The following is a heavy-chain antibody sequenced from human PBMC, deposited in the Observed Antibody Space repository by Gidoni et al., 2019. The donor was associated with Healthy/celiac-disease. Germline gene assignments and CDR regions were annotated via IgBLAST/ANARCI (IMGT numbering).Heavy chain of an antibody. CDR3: ARHSSVLLWFGELVSSHYYYYYGMDV. J-gene: IGHJ6*02. Sequence: QVQLVQSGAEVKKPGASVKVSCKASGYTFTSYGISWVRQAPGQGLEWMGWISAYNVNTNYAQKLQGRVTMTTDTSTSTAYMELRSLRSDDTAVYYCARHSSVLLWFGELVSSHYYYYYGMDVWGQGTTVTVSS. CDR2: ISAYNVNT. D-gene: IGHD3-10*01. V-gene: IGHV1-18*01. CDR1: GYTFTSYG.